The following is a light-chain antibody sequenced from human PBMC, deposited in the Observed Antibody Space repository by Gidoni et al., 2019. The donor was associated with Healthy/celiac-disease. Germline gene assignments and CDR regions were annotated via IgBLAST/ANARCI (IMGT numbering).Light chain of an antibody. CDR1: SSDVGGYNY. V-gene: IGLV2-14*01. CDR2: EVS. J-gene: IGLJ2*01. Sequence: QSSLTQPASVSGSPGQSTPISCTGTSSDVGGYNYVSWYQKQPGKAPKLMIYEVSNRPSGVSNRFSGSKAGNTASLTIAGLQAEDEDDYYCSSYTSSSTPGVFGGGTKLTVL. CDR3: SSYTSSSTPGV.